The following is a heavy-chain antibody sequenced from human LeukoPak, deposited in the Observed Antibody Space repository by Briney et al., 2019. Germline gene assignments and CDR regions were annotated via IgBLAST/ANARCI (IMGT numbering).Heavy chain of an antibody. D-gene: IGHD4-17*01. Sequence: SETLSLTCTVSGGSISSSSYYWGWIRQPPGKGLEWIGSIYYSGSTYYNPSLKSRVTISVDTSKNQFSLKLSSVTAADTAVYYCARGGLTTVTESPFDIWGQGTMVTVSS. V-gene: IGHV4-39*07. CDR1: GGSISSSSYY. J-gene: IGHJ3*02. CDR2: IYYSGST. CDR3: ARGGLTTVTESPFDI.